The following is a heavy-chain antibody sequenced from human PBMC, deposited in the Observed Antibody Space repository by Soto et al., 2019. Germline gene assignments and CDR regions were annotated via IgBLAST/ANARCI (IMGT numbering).Heavy chain of an antibody. D-gene: IGHD1-26*01. V-gene: IGHV4-30-4*08. Sequence: SETLSLTCTVSSAPVSSTTYTWGWIRQPPGKGLEWIGYISYSGSTCYNPSLKSRITISVDTSKNQFSLKLTSVTAADTAVFYCARGEGPNYYYGMDVWGQGTTVTVSS. CDR3: ARGEGPNYYYGMDV. CDR1: SAPVSSTTYT. J-gene: IGHJ6*02. CDR2: ISYSGST.